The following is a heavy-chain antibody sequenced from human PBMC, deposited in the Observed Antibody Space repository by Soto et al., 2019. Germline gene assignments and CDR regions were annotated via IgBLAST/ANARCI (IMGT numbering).Heavy chain of an antibody. J-gene: IGHJ4*02. CDR1: GFTFSSYA. D-gene: IGHD1-1*01. Sequence: GGSLRLSCAASGFTFSSYAMSWVRQAPGKGLEWVSAISGSGGRTYYADSVKGRFTISRDNCKNRLYRQMNSQRGEDKAVYDCAKDFGTPKEGYWRQGTLVTVSS. CDR3: AKDFGTPKEGY. V-gene: IGHV3-23*01. CDR2: ISGSGGRT.